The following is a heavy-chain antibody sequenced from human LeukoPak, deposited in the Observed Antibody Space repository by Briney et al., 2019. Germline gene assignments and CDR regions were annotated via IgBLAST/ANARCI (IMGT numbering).Heavy chain of an antibody. CDR3: ARSAVGVVPAPRAWFDP. D-gene: IGHD2-2*01. Sequence: SVKVSCKASGGTFSSYAISWVRQAPGQGLEWMGGIIPIFGTANYAQKLQGRVTITTDESTSTAYMELSSLRSEDTAVYYCARSAVGVVPAPRAWFDPWGQGTLVTVSS. CDR2: IIPIFGTA. V-gene: IGHV1-69*05. CDR1: GGTFSSYA. J-gene: IGHJ5*02.